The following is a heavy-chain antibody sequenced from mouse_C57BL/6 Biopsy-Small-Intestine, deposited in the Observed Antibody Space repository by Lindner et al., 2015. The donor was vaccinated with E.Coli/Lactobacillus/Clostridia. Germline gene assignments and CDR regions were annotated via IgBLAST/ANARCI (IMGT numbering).Heavy chain of an antibody. J-gene: IGHJ4*01. D-gene: IGHD1-1*01. CDR3: ARDGGYSYGSAFDY. V-gene: IGHV1-74*01. CDR2: ISAYNGDT. CDR1: GYTFTTYG. Sequence: SVKVSCKASGYTFTTYGITWVRQAPGQGLEWMGWISAYNGDTTYAQKYQGRVILTTDTSTSTAYMELRSLRSDDTAIYYCARDGGYSYGSAFDYWGQGTLVTVSS.